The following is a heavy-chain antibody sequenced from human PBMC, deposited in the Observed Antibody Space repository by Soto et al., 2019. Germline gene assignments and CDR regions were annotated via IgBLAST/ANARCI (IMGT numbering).Heavy chain of an antibody. CDR2: ISAYNGNT. CDR3: ARAVLVPAARVFWFDP. V-gene: IGHV1-18*01. D-gene: IGHD2-2*01. J-gene: IGHJ5*02. Sequence: QVQLVQSGAEVKKPGASVKVSCKASGYTFTSYGISWVRQAPGQGLEWMGWISAYNGNTNYAQKLQGRVTMTTDTSTRTGYMELRSLRSDDTAVYYCARAVLVPAARVFWFDPWGQGTLVTVSS. CDR1: GYTFTSYG.